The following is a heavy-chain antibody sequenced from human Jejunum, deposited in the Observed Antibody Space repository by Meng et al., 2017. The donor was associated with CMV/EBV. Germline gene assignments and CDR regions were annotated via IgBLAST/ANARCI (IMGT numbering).Heavy chain of an antibody. Sequence: GFTFSYDGMHWVRQTPGKGLEWVAFKRYDGTQTHYGDSVKGRFTISRDDSRNTLYLQMNRLSVEDTAMYYCARDYPPLYSRNWYPLWGQGTTVTVSS. CDR3: ARDYPPLYSRNWYPL. CDR2: KRYDGTQT. D-gene: IGHD4-11*01. V-gene: IGHV3-30*02. CDR1: GFTFSYDG. J-gene: IGHJ6*02.